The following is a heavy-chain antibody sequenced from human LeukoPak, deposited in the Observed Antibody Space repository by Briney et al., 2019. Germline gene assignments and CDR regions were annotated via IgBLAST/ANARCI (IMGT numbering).Heavy chain of an antibody. V-gene: IGHV4-39*01. CDR3: ARLSGDYKDYFDH. CDR1: GGSISSSRYY. D-gene: IGHD4-17*01. Sequence: SETLSLTCTVSGGSISSSRYYWGWIRQSPGKGLAWIGSLFYSGSTYYNPSFKSRVAMSVDTSKNQFSLKLTSVTAADTAVYYCARLSGDYKDYFDHWGQGTLVTVSS. CDR2: LFYSGST. J-gene: IGHJ4*02.